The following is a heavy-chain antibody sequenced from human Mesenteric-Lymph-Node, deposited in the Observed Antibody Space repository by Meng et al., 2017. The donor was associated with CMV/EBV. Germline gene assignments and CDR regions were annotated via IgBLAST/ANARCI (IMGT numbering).Heavy chain of an antibody. CDR2: ISGDSNTI. D-gene: IGHD3-9*01. CDR1: GLNFNDRF. CDR3: VIYDWDY. J-gene: IGHJ4*02. Sequence: GESLKISCVVSGLNFNDRFMTWIRQIPGEGLEWLSYISGDSNTIYYASSVRGRFTVSRDNAKNTLYLQMNSLRVDDTAVYYCVIYDWDYWGQGTPVTVSS. V-gene: IGHV3-11*01.